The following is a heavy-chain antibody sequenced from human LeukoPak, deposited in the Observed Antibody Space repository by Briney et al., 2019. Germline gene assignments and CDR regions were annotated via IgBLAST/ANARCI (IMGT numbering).Heavy chain of an antibody. CDR1: GFTFSSYS. J-gene: IGHJ4*02. D-gene: IGHD3-10*01. CDR3: ARDLGSTDDY. Sequence: GGSLRLSCAASGFTFSSYSMNWVRQTPGKGLEWVSVIYSGGSTYYADSVKGRFTISRDNSKNTLYLQMNSLRAEDTAVYYCARDLGSTDDYWGQGTLVTVSS. CDR2: IYSGGST. V-gene: IGHV3-53*01.